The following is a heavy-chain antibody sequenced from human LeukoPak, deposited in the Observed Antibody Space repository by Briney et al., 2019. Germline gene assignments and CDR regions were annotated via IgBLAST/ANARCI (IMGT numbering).Heavy chain of an antibody. CDR2: ISASGGTT. CDR1: GFTFSSYA. D-gene: IGHD3-3*02. J-gene: IGHJ4*02. CDR3: AKSPDVALVNFDY. Sequence: GASLRLSCAAPGFTFSSYAITWVRQAPGKGLEWVSTISASGGTTYYADSVKGRFTISRDNSKDTLHLQMNSLRAEDTAVYYCAKSPDVALVNFDYWGQGSLVTVSS. V-gene: IGHV3-23*01.